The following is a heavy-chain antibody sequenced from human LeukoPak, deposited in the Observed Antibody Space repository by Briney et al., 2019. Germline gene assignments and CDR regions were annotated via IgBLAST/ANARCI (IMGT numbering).Heavy chain of an antibody. D-gene: IGHD6-6*01. V-gene: IGHV4-4*09. CDR3: ARAASIAARYFDY. CDR1: GGSIRSYY. J-gene: IGHJ4*02. Sequence: SETLSLTCTVSGGSIRSYYWSWIRQPPGKGLEWIGYIYTRGSTSYNPSLKSRVTISVDTSKNQFSLKLSSVTAADTAVYYCARAASIAARYFDYWGQGTLVTVSS. CDR2: IYTRGST.